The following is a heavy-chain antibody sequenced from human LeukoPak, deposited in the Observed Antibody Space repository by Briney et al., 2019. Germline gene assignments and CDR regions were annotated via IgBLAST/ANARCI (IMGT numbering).Heavy chain of an antibody. D-gene: IGHD4-11*01. CDR3: ARDRSNYIFDY. V-gene: IGHV4-34*01. J-gene: IGHJ4*02. CDR1: GGSFSGYY. Sequence: SETLSLTCAFYGGSFSGYYWSWIREPPGKGLEWIGEINHSGSTNYNPSLKSRVTISVDTSKNQFSLKLSSVTAADTAVYYCARDRSNYIFDYWGQGTLVTVSS. CDR2: INHSGST.